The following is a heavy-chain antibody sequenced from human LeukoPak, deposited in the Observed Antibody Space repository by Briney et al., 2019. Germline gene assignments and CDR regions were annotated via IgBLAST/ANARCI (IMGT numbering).Heavy chain of an antibody. V-gene: IGHV3-7*01. J-gene: IGHJ4*02. Sequence: GGSLRLSCAAFGFTFNTYWMGWVRQAPGKGPEWVANIKEDGGDEYYVDSVKGRFTISRDNAKNSLYLQMSSLRVEDTAMYYCARDLRSSSSDWGQGTLVTVSS. CDR3: ARDLRSSSSD. CDR2: IKEDGGDE. CDR1: GFTFNTYW. D-gene: IGHD6-6*01.